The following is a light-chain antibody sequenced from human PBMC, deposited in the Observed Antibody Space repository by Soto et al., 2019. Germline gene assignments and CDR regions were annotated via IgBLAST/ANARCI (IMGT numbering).Light chain of an antibody. CDR2: RTS. CDR3: QQYGSSPRT. Sequence: IVLTQSPATLSVSPGERATLSCRASQSVSSNLAWYQQKPGQAPRLLIYRTSSRATGIPDRFSGSESETDFTLTISRLEPDDSAVYYCQQYGSSPRTFGQGTKVDIK. J-gene: IGKJ1*01. CDR1: QSVSSN. V-gene: IGKV3-20*01.